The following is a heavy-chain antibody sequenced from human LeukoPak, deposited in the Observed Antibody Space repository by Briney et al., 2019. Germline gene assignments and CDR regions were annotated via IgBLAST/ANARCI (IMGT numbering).Heavy chain of an antibody. J-gene: IGHJ5*02. D-gene: IGHD3-10*01. CDR2: ITKKTAI. CDR1: GFSVTDYY. V-gene: IGHV3-69-1*01. Sequence: PGGSLRLPCAASGFSVTDYYMNWIRQSPGKGLEWVSHITKKTAIEYADSVKGRFTISRDNANNLLLLQMDSLRPEDTGVYYCARGTYYSGSGPGNWFDPWGHGTLVTVSS. CDR3: ARGTYYSGSGPGNWFDP.